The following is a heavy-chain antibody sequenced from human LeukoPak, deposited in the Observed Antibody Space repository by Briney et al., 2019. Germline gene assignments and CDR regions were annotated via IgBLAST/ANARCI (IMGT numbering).Heavy chain of an antibody. V-gene: IGHV4-61*05. CDR3: ARLLRAGGYD. D-gene: IGHD5-12*01. CDR1: GGSISSSNYY. J-gene: IGHJ4*02. CDR2: IYYSGST. Sequence: SSETLSLTCTVSGGSISSSNYYWGWVRQPPGKGLEWIGYIYYSGSTNYNPSLKSRVTISVDTSKNQFSLKLSSVTAADTAVYYCARLLRAGGYDWGQGTLVTVSS.